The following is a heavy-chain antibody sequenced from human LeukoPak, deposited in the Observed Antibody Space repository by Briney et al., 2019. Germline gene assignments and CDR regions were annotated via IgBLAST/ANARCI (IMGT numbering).Heavy chain of an antibody. Sequence: PSETLSLTCAVYGGSFSGYYWSWIRQPPGKGLEWIGEINHSGSTNYNPSLKSRVTISVDTSKNQFSLKLSSVTAADTAVYYCARRRTPHSGFDYWGQGTLVTVSS. CDR3: ARRRTPHSGFDY. CDR1: GGSFSGYY. J-gene: IGHJ4*02. D-gene: IGHD2-2*01. CDR2: INHSGST. V-gene: IGHV4-34*01.